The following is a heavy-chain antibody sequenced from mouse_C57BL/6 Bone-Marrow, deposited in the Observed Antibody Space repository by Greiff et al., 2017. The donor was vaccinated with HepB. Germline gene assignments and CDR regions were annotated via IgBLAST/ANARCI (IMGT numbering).Heavy chain of an antibody. V-gene: IGHV1-81*01. Sequence: VNVVESGAELARPGASVKLSCKASGYTFTSYGISWVKHRTGQGLEWIGEIYPRSGNTYYNEKLQGKATLTADKSSSTEYMELLSLTSEDSAVYFCARPPLLLRSLYYYAMDYWGQGTSVTVSS. CDR2: IYPRSGNT. J-gene: IGHJ4*01. CDR3: ARPPLLLRSLYYYAMDY. CDR1: GYTFTSYG. D-gene: IGHD1-1*01.